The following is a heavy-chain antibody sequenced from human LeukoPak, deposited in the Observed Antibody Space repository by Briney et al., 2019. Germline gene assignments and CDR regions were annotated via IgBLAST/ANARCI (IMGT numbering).Heavy chain of an antibody. CDR2: IHYSGST. Sequence: SETLSLTCTVSGGSISSYYWSWVRQPPGKGLEWIGYIHYSGSTNSNPSLKSRVAISIDTSKNQFSLRLSSVTAADTAVYYCARGARLGPDFWGQGILVTVSS. J-gene: IGHJ4*02. CDR3: ARGARLGPDF. V-gene: IGHV4-59*01. D-gene: IGHD1-1*01. CDR1: GGSISSYY.